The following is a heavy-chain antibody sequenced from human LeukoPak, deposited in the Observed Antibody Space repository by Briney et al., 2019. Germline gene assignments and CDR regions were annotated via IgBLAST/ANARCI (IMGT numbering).Heavy chain of an antibody. D-gene: IGHD1-1*01. CDR2: TYYRSKWYN. CDR1: GESVSSNSVA. V-gene: IGHV6-1*01. Sequence: PSQTLSLTCVISGESVSSNSVAWNWIRQSPSRGLEWLGNTYYRSKWYNDYAASVISRITINPDTSKNQFSLQLNSVTPEDTAVYYCARGGRYSFDYWGQGTLVTVSS. J-gene: IGHJ4*02. CDR3: ARGGRYSFDY.